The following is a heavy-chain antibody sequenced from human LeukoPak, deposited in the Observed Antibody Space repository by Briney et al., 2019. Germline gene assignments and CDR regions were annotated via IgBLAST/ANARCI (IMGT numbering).Heavy chain of an antibody. V-gene: IGHV1-18*01. Sequence: GASVKVSCKASGYTFTSYGISWVRQAPGQGLERMGWISAYNGNTNYAQKLQGRVTMTTDTSTSTAYMELRSLRSDDTAVYYCARGEIVVVPAPYGMDVWGQGTTVTVSS. J-gene: IGHJ6*02. CDR1: GYTFTSYG. D-gene: IGHD2-2*01. CDR2: ISAYNGNT. CDR3: ARGEIVVVPAPYGMDV.